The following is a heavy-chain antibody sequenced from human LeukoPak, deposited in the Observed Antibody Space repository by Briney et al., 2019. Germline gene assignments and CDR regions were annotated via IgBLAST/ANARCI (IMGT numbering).Heavy chain of an antibody. CDR2: ISWNSGSI. V-gene: IGHV3-9*01. D-gene: IGHD1-26*01. CDR1: GFTFSSYA. Sequence: GGSLRLSCAASGFTFSSYAMHWVRQAPGKGLEWVSGISWNSGSIGYADSVKGRFTISRENAKNSLYLLMSSLRAEDTAVYYCARQNTPHGNFDYWGQGTLVTVSS. J-gene: IGHJ4*02. CDR3: ARQNTPHGNFDY.